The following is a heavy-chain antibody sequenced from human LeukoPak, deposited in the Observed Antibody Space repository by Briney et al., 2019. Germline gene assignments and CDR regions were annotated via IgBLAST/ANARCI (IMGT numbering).Heavy chain of an antibody. CDR1: GFTFSSYS. Sequence: GGSLRLSCAASGFTFSSYSMNWVRQAPGKGLEWVSYISSSSSTIYYADSVKGRFTISRDNAKNSLYLQMNSLRAEDTAVYYCARGLWNYYGSGSSWGQGTMVTVSS. J-gene: IGHJ3*01. CDR3: ARGLWNYYGSGSS. CDR2: ISSSSSTI. D-gene: IGHD3-10*01. V-gene: IGHV3-48*01.